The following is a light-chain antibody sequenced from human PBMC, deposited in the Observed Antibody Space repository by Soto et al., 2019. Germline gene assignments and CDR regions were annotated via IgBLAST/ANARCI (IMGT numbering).Light chain of an antibody. Sequence: QSVLTQVPSASGSPGQSVTISCTGTSSDVGGYNYVSWYQQHPGKAPKLMIYEVSKRPSGVPDRFSGSKSGNTASLTVSGLQAEDEADYYCTSYAGSNNYVFGTGTKATAL. V-gene: IGLV2-8*01. CDR1: SSDVGGYNY. CDR3: TSYAGSNNYV. CDR2: EVS. J-gene: IGLJ1*01.